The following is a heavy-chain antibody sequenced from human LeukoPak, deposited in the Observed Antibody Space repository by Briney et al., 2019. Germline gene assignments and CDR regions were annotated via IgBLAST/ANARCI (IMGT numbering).Heavy chain of an antibody. CDR3: AKTRPLDSSSWSHGDY. CDR2: ISGSGGST. J-gene: IGHJ4*02. Sequence: GGSLRLSCAASGFTFSSYAMSWVRQAPGKGLEWVSAISGSGGSTYYADSVKGRFTISRDNSKNTLYLQMNSLRAENTAVYYCAKTRPLDSSSWSHGDYWGQGTLVTVSS. CDR1: GFTFSSYA. D-gene: IGHD6-13*01. V-gene: IGHV3-23*01.